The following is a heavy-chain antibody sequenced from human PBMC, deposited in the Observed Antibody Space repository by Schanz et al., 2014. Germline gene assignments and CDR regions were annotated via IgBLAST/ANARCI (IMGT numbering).Heavy chain of an antibody. Sequence: EVHLVESGGGLVQPGGSLRISCAASGFTVSSDFMAWVRHAPGKGLQWVGRIRSKADGGTTDYAAPVKGRFTISRDDSKNTLFLQINSLKTEDTAVYYCTTVDCSSPSCPPWGQGTLVTVSS. V-gene: IGHV3-15*01. CDR3: TTVDCSSPSCPP. CDR2: IRSKADGGTT. CDR1: GFTVSSDF. J-gene: IGHJ5*02. D-gene: IGHD2-2*01.